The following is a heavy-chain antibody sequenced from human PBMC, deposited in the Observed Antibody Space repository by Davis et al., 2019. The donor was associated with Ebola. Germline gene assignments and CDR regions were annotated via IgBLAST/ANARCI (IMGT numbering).Heavy chain of an antibody. CDR3: ASGVETGYGFGGYYYAMDV. Sequence: HTGGSLRLSCAASGFTFSSYWMRWVRQAPGKGLVWVSRINSDGSSTSYADSVKGRFTISRDNAKNTLYLQMNGLRVDDTAVYYCASGVETGYGFGGYYYAMDVWGQGTTVTVSS. V-gene: IGHV3-74*01. D-gene: IGHD3-16*01. CDR1: GFTFSSYW. CDR2: INSDGSST. J-gene: IGHJ6*02.